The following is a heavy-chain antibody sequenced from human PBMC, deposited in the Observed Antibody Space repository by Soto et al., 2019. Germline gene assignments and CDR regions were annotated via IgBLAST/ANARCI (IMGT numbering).Heavy chain of an antibody. V-gene: IGHV1-69*12. CDR2: IIPIFGTA. CDR1: GGTFSSYA. CDR3: AKNPENYYYGMDV. J-gene: IGHJ6*02. Sequence: QVQLVQSGAEVKKPGSSMKVSCKASGGTFSSYAISWVRQAPGQGLEWMGGIIPIFGTADYAQKFQGRVTITADESTSTAYVELSSLRSKDTAVYYCAKNPENYYYGMDVWGQGTTVTVSS.